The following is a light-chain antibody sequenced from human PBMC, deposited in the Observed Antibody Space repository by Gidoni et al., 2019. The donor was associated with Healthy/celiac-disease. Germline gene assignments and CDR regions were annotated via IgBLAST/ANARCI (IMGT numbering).Light chain of an antibody. CDR1: QSVSSY. CDR2: DAS. CDR3: QQYGSSPPMCS. V-gene: IGKV3-11*01. J-gene: IGKJ2*04. Sequence: EIVLTQSPATLSLSPGERATLSCRASQSVSSYLAWYQQKPGQAPRLLIYDASNRATGIPARFSGSGSGTDFTLTISSLEPEDFAVYYCQQYGSSPPMCSFGQGTKLEIK.